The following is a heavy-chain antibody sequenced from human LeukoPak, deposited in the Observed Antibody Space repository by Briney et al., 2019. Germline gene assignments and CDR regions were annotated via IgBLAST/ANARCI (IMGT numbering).Heavy chain of an antibody. CDR1: GFTFSGYW. V-gene: IGHV3-7*01. D-gene: IGHD3-10*02. J-gene: IGHJ6*04. Sequence: GSLRLSCAASGFTFSGYWMSWVRQAPGKGLEWVANIKQDGSEKYYADSVKGRFTISRDNAKNSLYLQMNSLRAEDTAVYYCAELGITMIGGVWGKGTTVTISS. CDR2: IKQDGSEK. CDR3: AELGITMIGGV.